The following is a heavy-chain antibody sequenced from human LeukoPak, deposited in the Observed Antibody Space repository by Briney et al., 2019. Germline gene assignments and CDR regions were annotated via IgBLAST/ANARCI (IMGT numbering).Heavy chain of an antibody. Sequence: GASVKVSCKASGYTFTSYDFNWVRQANARGLEWMGWMNPNSGNTGYAQKFQGRVTMTRNTSISTAYMELSSLRSEDTAVYYCAVICSSTSCYYYYGMDVWGQGTTVTVSS. D-gene: IGHD2-2*01. CDR2: MNPNSGNT. CDR3: AVICSSTSCYYYYGMDV. CDR1: GYTFTSYD. V-gene: IGHV1-8*01. J-gene: IGHJ6*02.